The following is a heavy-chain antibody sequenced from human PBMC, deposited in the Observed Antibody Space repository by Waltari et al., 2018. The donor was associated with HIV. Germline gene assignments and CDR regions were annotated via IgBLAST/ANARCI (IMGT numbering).Heavy chain of an antibody. V-gene: IGHV3-21*02. CDR2: SSSSGNFK. CDR1: GFIFNSYS. J-gene: IGHJ5*02. Sequence: EVQLVESGGGPVKPGESLRLSCVTSGFIFNSYSMNWVRQAPGKGPRWVSSSSSSGNFKNYADSVKGRFTLSRDNAENSLYLQMNGLRAEDTAIYYCARDSRGSTWSLNWFDPWGQGTLVTVSS. CDR3: ARDSRGSTWSLNWFDP. D-gene: IGHD6-6*01.